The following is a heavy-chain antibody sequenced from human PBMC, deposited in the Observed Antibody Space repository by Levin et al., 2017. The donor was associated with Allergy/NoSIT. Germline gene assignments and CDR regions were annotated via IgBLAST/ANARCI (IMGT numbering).Heavy chain of an antibody. CDR1: GYTFTSHY. V-gene: IGHV1-46*01. CDR2: INPSAGST. CDR3: AVGSGNLGGDYYWYGMDV. D-gene: IGHD3-10*01. Sequence: ASVKVSCKASGYTFTSHYMHWVRQAPGQGLEWMGIINPSAGSTRYGQKFQGRVTMTRDTSTSTVYMELSSLRSEDTAVYYCAVGSGNLGGDYYWYGMDVWGQGTTVTVSS. J-gene: IGHJ6*02.